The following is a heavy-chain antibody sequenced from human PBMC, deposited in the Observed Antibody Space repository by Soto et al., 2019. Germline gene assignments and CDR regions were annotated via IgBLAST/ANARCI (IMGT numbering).Heavy chain of an antibody. J-gene: IGHJ1*01. D-gene: IGHD6-19*01. CDR2: VYYSGST. Sequence: PSETLSLTCTVSGGSISSGGYYWSWIRQYPGLGLEWIGAVYYSGSTYYKRPLKSRLTMSVDTSKNQFSLMLTSVTAADTAVYYCPRESSSGWYGYFHHWGQGIRVTVSS. V-gene: IGHV4-31*03. CDR3: PRESSSGWYGYFHH. CDR1: GGSISSGGYY.